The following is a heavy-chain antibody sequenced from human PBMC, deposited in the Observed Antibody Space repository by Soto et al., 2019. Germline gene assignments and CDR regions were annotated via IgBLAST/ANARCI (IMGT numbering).Heavy chain of an antibody. V-gene: IGHV3-30-3*01. J-gene: IGHJ4*02. D-gene: IGHD6-19*01. CDR3: ARDPDSSGWYRFDY. CDR1: GFTFSNYA. Sequence: QVHLVESGGGVVQPGRSLRLSCSASGFTFSNYAMHWVRQAPGKGLEWVAIISDDRTNKYYADSVKGRFTISRDNSKNTLYLQRNSLRVEDTAVYYCARDPDSSGWYRFDYWGQGTLVIVSS. CDR2: ISDDRTNK.